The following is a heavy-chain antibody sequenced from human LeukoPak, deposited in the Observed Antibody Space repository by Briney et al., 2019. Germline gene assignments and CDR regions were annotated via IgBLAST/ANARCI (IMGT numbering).Heavy chain of an antibody. CDR3: VRTDSSGSRAN. D-gene: IGHD3-22*01. V-gene: IGHV3-7*01. CDR2: IKQDGSEK. Sequence: GGSLRLSCAASGFTFSSYWMSWVRQAPGKGLEWVANIKQDGSEKYYVDSVKGRFTISRDNAKNSLYLQMSSLRADDTAVYYCVRTDSSGSRANWGQGTLVTVSS. J-gene: IGHJ4*02. CDR1: GFTFSSYW.